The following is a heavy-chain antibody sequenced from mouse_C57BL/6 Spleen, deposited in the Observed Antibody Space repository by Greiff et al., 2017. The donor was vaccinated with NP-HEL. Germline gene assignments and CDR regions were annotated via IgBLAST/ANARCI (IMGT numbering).Heavy chain of an antibody. J-gene: IGHJ3*01. V-gene: IGHV1-81*01. D-gene: IGHD2-3*01. Sequence: VQLKESGAELARPGASVKLSCKASGYTFTSYGISWVKQRTGQGLEWIGAIYPRSGNTYYNEKFKGKATLTADTSSSTAYMELRSLTSEDSAVYFCARSDGYFAYWGQGTLVTVSA. CDR2: IYPRSGNT. CDR1: GYTFTSYG. CDR3: ARSDGYFAY.